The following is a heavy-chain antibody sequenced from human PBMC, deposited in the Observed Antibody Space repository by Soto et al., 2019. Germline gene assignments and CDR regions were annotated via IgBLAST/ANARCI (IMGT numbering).Heavy chain of an antibody. CDR1: GISITSSY. Sequence: PSETLSLTCTVSGISITSSYWNWFRQSPGKGLEWIGQISDRGDINYNPPLESRVAISTXXXKXXXXLTLTAXXAAXTAVYFCARGRHWFGPWGQGTLVTVSS. V-gene: IGHV4-59*08. CDR3: ARGRHWFGP. J-gene: IGHJ5*02. CDR2: ISDRGDI.